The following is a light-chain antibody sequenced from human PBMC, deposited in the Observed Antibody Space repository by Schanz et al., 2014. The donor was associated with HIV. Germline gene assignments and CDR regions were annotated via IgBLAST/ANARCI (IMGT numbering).Light chain of an antibody. CDR2: YDS. J-gene: IGLJ2*01. V-gene: IGLV3-21*04. Sequence: SYELTQPPSLSVAPGQTATITCGGNNIGSKSVHWYQQKPGQAPVLVIYYDSDRPSGIPERFSGSNSGNSATLTISRVEAGDEADYYCQVWDSSSEQVVFGGGTKLTVL. CDR1: NIGSKS. CDR3: QVWDSSSEQVV.